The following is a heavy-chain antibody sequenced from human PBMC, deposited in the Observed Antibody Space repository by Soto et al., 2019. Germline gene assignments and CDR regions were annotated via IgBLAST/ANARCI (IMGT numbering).Heavy chain of an antibody. V-gene: IGHV3-7*04. J-gene: IGHJ3*02. CDR2: INPDGSQK. D-gene: IGHD3-22*01. CDR1: GFTFNSNW. CDR3: ARGDYDDSSGPFSDAFDI. Sequence: GGSLRLSCAASGFTFNSNWMSWVRQAPGKGLEWVSNINPDGSQKWYVDSVKGRFAISRDNAKNSLFLEMNNLRAEDTAVYYCARGDYDDSSGPFSDAFDIWGQGTMVTVSS.